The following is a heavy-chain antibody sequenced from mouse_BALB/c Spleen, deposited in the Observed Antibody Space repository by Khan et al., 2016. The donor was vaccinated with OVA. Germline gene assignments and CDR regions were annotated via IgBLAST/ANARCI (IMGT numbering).Heavy chain of an antibody. CDR2: INPHIGET. Sequence: VQLQQSGPELVRPGASVKISCTASGYSFTGYFMNWVMQSHGKSLEWIGRINPHIGETFYNQRFKDKATLTVHASSSTAHTELRSLASEDSAGEYCKRIYRSDFDYWGQGTTLTVSS. V-gene: IGHV1-20*02. D-gene: IGHD1-1*01. J-gene: IGHJ2*01. CDR1: GYSFTGYF. CDR3: KRIYRSDFDY.